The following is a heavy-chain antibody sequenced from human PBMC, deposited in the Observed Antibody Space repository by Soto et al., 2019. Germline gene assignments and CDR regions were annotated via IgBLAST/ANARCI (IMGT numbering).Heavy chain of an antibody. CDR3: AREWRYCSGGSCYRGMDV. J-gene: IGHJ6*02. D-gene: IGHD2-15*01. Sequence: SVKVSCKASGGTFSSYAISWVRQAPGQGLEWMGGIIPIFGTANYAQKFQGRVTITADESTSTAYMELSSLRSEDTAVYYCAREWRYCSGGSCYRGMDVWGQGTTVTVSS. V-gene: IGHV1-69*13. CDR1: GGTFSSYA. CDR2: IIPIFGTA.